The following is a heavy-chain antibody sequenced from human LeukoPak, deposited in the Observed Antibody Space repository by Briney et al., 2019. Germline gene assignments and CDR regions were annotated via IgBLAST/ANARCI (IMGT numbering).Heavy chain of an antibody. J-gene: IGHJ3*02. D-gene: IGHD3-22*01. Sequence: SETLSLTCTVSGGSISSSSYYWGWIRQPPGKGLEWIGYIYYSGSTYYNPSLKSRVTISVDTSKNQFSLKLSSVTAADTAVYYCARPMIVTDAFDIWGQGTMVTVSS. CDR2: IYYSGST. V-gene: IGHV4-39*07. CDR1: GGSISSSSYY. CDR3: ARPMIVTDAFDI.